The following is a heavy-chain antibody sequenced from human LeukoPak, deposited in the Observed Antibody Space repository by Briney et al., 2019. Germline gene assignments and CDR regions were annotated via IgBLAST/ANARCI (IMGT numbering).Heavy chain of an antibody. CDR3: ARGDVDITVATSGAFDI. Sequence: PGGSLRLSCAASGFTFNRFWMHWVRQAPGKGLVWVSRIISDGSSTNYADSVKGRFTISRDNAKNTLYLQMNSLRAEDTALYYCARGDVDITVATSGAFDIWGQGTMVTVSS. D-gene: IGHD6-19*01. V-gene: IGHV3-74*01. J-gene: IGHJ3*02. CDR1: GFTFNRFW. CDR2: IISDGSST.